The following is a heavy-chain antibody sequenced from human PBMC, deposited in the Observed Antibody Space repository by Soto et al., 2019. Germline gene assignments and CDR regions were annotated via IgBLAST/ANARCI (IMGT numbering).Heavy chain of an antibody. CDR1: GFNFSGYG. Sequence: QVQLLESGGGVVQPGGSLRLSCEVSGFNFSGYGMNWVRQAPGKGLEWVAFSSIDGVNKYNAESVKGRFTISRDNSKNTLYLQMNSLREGDTGVYYCARARRSSSWTPNAWGPGTLVTVSS. J-gene: IGHJ5*02. V-gene: IGHV3-30*05. CDR3: ARARRSSSWTPNA. CDR2: SSIDGVNK. D-gene: IGHD6-6*01.